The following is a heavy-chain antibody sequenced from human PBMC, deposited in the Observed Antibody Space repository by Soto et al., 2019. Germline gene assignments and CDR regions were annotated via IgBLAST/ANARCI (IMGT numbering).Heavy chain of an antibody. CDR1: GFTFDDYA. J-gene: IGHJ6*03. V-gene: IGHV3-9*01. CDR3: AKEARIAAANYYMDV. D-gene: IGHD6-13*01. Sequence: GGSLRLSCAASGFTFDDYAMHWVRQAPGKGLEWVSGISWNSGSIGYADSVKGRFTISRDNAKNSLYLQMNSLRAEDTALYYCAKEARIAAANYYMDVWGKGTTVTVSS. CDR2: ISWNSGSI.